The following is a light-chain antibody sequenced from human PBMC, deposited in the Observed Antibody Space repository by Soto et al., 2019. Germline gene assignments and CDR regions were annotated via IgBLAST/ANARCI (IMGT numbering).Light chain of an antibody. CDR2: GNI. Sequence: QSVLTQPPSVSGAPGQRVTISCTGSSSNIGAGYGVHWYQQLPGAAPKLLIYGNINRPSGVPDRFSGSQSDTSASLAITGLQAEDEADYYCQTADTSLSVVFGGGTQLTVL. J-gene: IGLJ2*01. CDR1: SSNIGAGYG. CDR3: QTADTSLSVV. V-gene: IGLV1-40*01.